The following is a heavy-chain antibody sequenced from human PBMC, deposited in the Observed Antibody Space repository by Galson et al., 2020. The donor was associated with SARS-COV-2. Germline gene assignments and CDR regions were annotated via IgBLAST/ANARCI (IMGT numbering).Heavy chain of an antibody. V-gene: IGHV4-61*01. CDR1: GGSVTSNNYY. D-gene: IGHD5-12*01. J-gene: IGHJ6*03. Sequence: TLSLTCYVSGGSVTSNNYYWIWIRQPPGKRLEWIGHIYYTGGTDYNPSLKSRVTMSLDMSKNQFSLKVRYVTAADTAVYYCARAVDKLPFSFSSTKNYYMDVWGTGTTVTVSS. CDR2: IYYTGGT. CDR3: ARAVDKLPFSFSSTKNYYMDV.